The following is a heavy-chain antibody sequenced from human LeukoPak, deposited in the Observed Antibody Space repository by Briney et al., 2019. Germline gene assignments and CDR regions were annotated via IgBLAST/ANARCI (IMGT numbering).Heavy chain of an antibody. V-gene: IGHV3-48*01. CDR3: ARPSKWELPVLLDY. CDR1: GFTFSSYS. Sequence: GGSLRLSCAASGFTFSSYSMNWVRQAPGKGLEWVSYICSSSSTIYYADSVKGRFTISRDNAKNSLYLQMNSLRAEDTAVYYCARPSKWELPVLLDYWGQGTLVTVSS. D-gene: IGHD1-26*01. J-gene: IGHJ4*02. CDR2: ICSSSSTI.